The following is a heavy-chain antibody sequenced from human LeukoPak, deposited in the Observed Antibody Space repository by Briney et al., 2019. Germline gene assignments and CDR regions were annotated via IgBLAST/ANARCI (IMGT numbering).Heavy chain of an antibody. D-gene: IGHD3-10*01. CDR2: IYSDGRT. J-gene: IGHJ3*02. CDR3: ARDSGRFDVFDI. CDR1: GFTVSTNY. V-gene: IGHV3-53*01. Sequence: GGSLRLSCAASGFTVSTNYMSWVRQAPGKGLEWVSVIYSDGRTYYADSVKGRFTISRDNSKNTLYLQMNSLRAEDTAVYYCARDSGRFDVFDIWGQGTMVTVSS.